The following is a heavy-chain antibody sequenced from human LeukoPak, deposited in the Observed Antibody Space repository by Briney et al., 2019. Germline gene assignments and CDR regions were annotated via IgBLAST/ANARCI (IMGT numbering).Heavy chain of an antibody. CDR1: GFDLNTYE. CDR3: ARGDPHADL. J-gene: IGHJ5*02. CDR2: ITISGHTK. Sequence: GGSLRLSCAASGFDLNTYEMNWVRQAPGKGLEWIADITISGHTKNYADPVKGRFTISRNNARTSLYLQMNSLRVEDTGVYYCARGDPHADLWGQGTLVTVSS. V-gene: IGHV3-48*03.